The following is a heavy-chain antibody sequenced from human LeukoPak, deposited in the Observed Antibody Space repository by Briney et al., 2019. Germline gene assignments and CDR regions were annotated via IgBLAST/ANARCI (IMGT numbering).Heavy chain of an antibody. Sequence: PSETLSLTCTVSGGSISSYYWSWIRQPPGKGLEWIGYIYYSGSTNYNPSLKSRVTISVDTSKNQFSLKLSSVTAADTAVYYCARDGSGSHYYCYYYYMDVWGKGATVTVSS. V-gene: IGHV4-59*01. CDR2: IYYSGST. CDR1: GGSISSYY. D-gene: IGHD1-26*01. CDR3: ARDGSGSHYYCYYYYMDV. J-gene: IGHJ6*03.